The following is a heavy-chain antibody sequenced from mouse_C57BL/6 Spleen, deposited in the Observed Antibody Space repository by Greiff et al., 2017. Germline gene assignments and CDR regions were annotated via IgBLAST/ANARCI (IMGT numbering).Heavy chain of an antibody. CDR1: GYTFTDYE. V-gene: IGHV1-15*01. CDR2: IDPETGGT. Sequence: VQLQQSGAELVRPGASVTLSCKASGYTFTDYEMHWVKQTPVHGLEWIGAIDPETGGTAYNQKFKGKAILTADKSSSTAYMELRSLTSEDSAVYYCTRSLYYSNYYFDYWGQGTTLTVSS. CDR3: TRSLYYSNYYFDY. J-gene: IGHJ2*01. D-gene: IGHD2-5*01.